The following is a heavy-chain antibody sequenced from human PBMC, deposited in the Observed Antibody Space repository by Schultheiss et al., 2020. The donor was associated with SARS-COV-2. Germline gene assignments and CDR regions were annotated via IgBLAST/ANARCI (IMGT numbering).Heavy chain of an antibody. D-gene: IGHD3-10*01. CDR3: ARDRDQFLNYYGSGSPLDY. Sequence: VGSLRLSCAASGFTFTGYWMHWVRQAPGKGLEWVAVILYDGSNKYYADSVKGRFTISRDNSKNTLYLQMNSLRAEDTAFYYCARDRDQFLNYYGSGSPLDYWGQGTLVTVSS. J-gene: IGHJ4*02. CDR2: ILYDGSNK. V-gene: IGHV3-33*08. CDR1: GFTFTGYW.